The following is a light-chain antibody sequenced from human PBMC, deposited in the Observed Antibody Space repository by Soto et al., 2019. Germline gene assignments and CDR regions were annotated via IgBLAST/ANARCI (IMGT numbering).Light chain of an antibody. Sequence: QSALTQPASVSGSPGQSITISCTGTSSDGGGYNYVSWYQQHPGKAPKLMIYDVSNRPSGVSNRFSGSKSGNTASLTISGLQAEDEADYYCSSYTSSSTLPVVFGGGTQLTVL. CDR1: SSDGGGYNY. CDR3: SSYTSSSTLPVV. J-gene: IGLJ2*01. V-gene: IGLV2-14*01. CDR2: DVS.